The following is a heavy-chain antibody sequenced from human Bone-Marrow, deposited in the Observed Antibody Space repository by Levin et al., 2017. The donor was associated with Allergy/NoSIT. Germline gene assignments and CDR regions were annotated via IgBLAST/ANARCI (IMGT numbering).Heavy chain of an antibody. J-gene: IGHJ4*02. CDR2: IKSKTDGGTT. CDR3: TKYTYGYSDY. V-gene: IGHV3-15*01. D-gene: IGHD5-18*01. Sequence: PGGSLRLSCAASGFIFSNVWMTWVRQAPGKGLEWVGRIKSKTDGGTTDYAAPVKGRFTISRDDSRNTRYLQMNGLTTEDTAVYYGTKYTYGYSDYWGQGTLVTVSS. CDR1: GFIFSNVW.